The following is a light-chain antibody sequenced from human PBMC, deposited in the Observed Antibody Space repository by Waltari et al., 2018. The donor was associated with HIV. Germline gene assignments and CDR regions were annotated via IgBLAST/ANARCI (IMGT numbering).Light chain of an antibody. J-gene: IGLJ2*01. V-gene: IGLV3-9*01. CDR3: QVWDSRTVV. Sequence: YDLSQPLSVSVDLGQTARITCGGDNIGSKTVHWYQQKPGQAPVLVIYRSRNRPSWITDRISASKAGSMVTLIISRVQIEDEADYFCQVWDSRTVVFGGGTTLTVL. CDR1: NIGSKT. CDR2: RSR.